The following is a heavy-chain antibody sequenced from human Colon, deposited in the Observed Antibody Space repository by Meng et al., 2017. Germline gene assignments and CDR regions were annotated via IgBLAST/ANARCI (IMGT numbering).Heavy chain of an antibody. J-gene: IGHJ5*02. V-gene: IGHV4-30-4*01. CDR2: IYYSGST. D-gene: IGHD4-17*01. CDR1: GGSISSGDYY. Sequence: AQLQASGTGLVQPSQTLSLTWTVSGGSISSGDYYWRWIRQPPGKGLEWIGYIYYSGSTYSNASLKSRVTISIDRSKNQFSLKLSSVTAADTAVYYCARDRKHYGERGWFDPWGQGTLVTVSS. CDR3: ARDRKHYGERGWFDP.